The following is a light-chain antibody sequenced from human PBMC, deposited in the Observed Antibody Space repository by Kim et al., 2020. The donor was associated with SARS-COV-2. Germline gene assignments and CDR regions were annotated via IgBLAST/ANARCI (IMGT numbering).Light chain of an antibody. V-gene: IGKV1-5*03. CDR1: QSIGTS. CDR3: QQYNSMWT. J-gene: IGKJ1*01. Sequence: SASVGDRVTFTCRASQSIGTSLAWYQQKPGEAPKVVIYKASTLTIGVPSRFSGSGSGTEFTLTISSLQPDDFATYYCQQYNSMWTFGQGTKVDIK. CDR2: KAS.